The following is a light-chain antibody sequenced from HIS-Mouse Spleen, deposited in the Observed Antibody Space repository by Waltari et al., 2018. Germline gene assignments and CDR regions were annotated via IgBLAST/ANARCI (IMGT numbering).Light chain of an antibody. J-gene: IGLJ2*01. CDR2: EDS. CDR1: ALPKKY. CDR3: YSTDSSGNHRV. Sequence: SYELTQPPSVSVSPGQTARITCSGDALPKKYAYWYQQKSGQAPVLVIYEDSKRPSGIPGGFSGSSSGTMATLTISGAQVGDEADYYCYSTDSSGNHRVFGGGTKLTVL. V-gene: IGLV3-10*01.